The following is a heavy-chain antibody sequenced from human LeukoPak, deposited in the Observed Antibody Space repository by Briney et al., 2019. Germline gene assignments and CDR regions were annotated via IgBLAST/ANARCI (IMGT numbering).Heavy chain of an antibody. CDR3: AKDGPHGDYFDY. V-gene: IGHV3-43*02. D-gene: IGHD4-17*01. CDR1: GFTFDDYA. J-gene: IGHJ4*02. CDR2: ISGDGGST. Sequence: PGGSLRLSCAASGFTFDDYAMHWVRQAAGKGLEWVSLISGDGGSTYYADSVKGRFTISRDNSKNSLYLQMNSLRTEDTALYYCAKDGPHGDYFDYWGQGTLVTVSS.